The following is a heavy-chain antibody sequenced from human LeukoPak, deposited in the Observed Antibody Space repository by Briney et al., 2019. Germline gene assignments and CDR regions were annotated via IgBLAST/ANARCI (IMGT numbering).Heavy chain of an antibody. V-gene: IGHV4-39*01. J-gene: IGHJ5*02. D-gene: IGHD5-12*01. Sequence: SETLSLTCTVSGGSISSSSYYWGWIRQPPGKELEWIGSIYYSGSTYYNPSLKSRVTISVDTSKNQFSLKLSSVTAADTAVYYCASHSGYDRLNWFDPWGQGTLVTVSS. CDR2: IYYSGST. CDR3: ASHSGYDRLNWFDP. CDR1: GGSISSSSYY.